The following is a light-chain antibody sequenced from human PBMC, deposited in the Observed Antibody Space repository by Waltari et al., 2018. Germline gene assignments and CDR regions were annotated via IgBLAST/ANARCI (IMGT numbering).Light chain of an antibody. CDR2: WTS. J-gene: IGKJ5*01. V-gene: IGKV4-1*01. Sequence: DIVMTQSPDSLAVSLGERVTTNCTSSQSISYSSNNKNYLAWYQQKPGQPPKLLFYWTSTRGSGVPDRFSGSGSGTDFTLTISSLQAEDVAVYYCQQYYSSPITFGQGTRLEIK. CDR1: QSISYSSNNKNY. CDR3: QQYYSSPIT.